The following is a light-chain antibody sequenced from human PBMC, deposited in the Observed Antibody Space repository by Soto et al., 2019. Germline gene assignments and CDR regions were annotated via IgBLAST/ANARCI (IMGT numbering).Light chain of an antibody. CDR2: GSS. CDR1: QTVSTN. V-gene: IGKV3-15*01. Sequence: EIVMTQSPATLSVSPGERATPSCRASQTVSTNLALYQQKPGQAPRLLIYGSSTMATGIPARFSGSGSGTEFTLNISSLQSDDFAVYYCQQYTNQPPWTLGQGTKVDIK. CDR3: QQYTNQPPWT. J-gene: IGKJ1*01.